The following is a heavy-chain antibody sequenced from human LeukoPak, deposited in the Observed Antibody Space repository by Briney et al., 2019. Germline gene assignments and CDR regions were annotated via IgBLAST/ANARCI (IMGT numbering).Heavy chain of an antibody. J-gene: IGHJ3*02. CDR3: ASGGSDYGDYDSDHTDAFDI. D-gene: IGHD4-17*01. CDR1: GFTFHDYG. CDR2: INWNGGST. Sequence: GGTLRLSCAASGFTFHDYGMSWVRQAPGKGLEWVAGINWNGGSTGYVDSVRGRFTISRDNAKNSLYLQMNSLRAEDTALYYCASGGSDYGDYDSDHTDAFDIWGQGTMVTVSS. V-gene: IGHV3-20*04.